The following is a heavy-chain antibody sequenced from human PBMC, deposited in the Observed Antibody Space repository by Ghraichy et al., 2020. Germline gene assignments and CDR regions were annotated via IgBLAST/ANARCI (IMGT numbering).Heavy chain of an antibody. CDR3: ARKYGDDQYYYYYMDV. V-gene: IGHV4-4*07. D-gene: IGHD4-17*01. J-gene: IGHJ6*03. CDR1: GGSISSYH. Sequence: SETLSLTCTVSGGSISSYHWSWIRQPAGKGLEWIGRIYCSGRTNYNPSLKSRATMSVDTSKNQFSLKRRSVTAAATAVYFCARKYGDDQYYYYYMDVWGKGTAVSVSS. CDR2: IYCSGRT.